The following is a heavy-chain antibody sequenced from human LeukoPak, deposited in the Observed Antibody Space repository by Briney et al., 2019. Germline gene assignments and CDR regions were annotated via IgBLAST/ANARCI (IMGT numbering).Heavy chain of an antibody. CDR3: ARARYCISGTCYSGNFDS. D-gene: IGHD2-15*01. Sequence: SETLALTCTVSGDSISRYYWSWIGQPPGEGLEWIGYFYNSGSNNYNPSLKSRVTISGDTSKNQFSLKLSSVTAADTAVYYCARARYCISGTCYSGNFDSWGQGTLVTVSS. V-gene: IGHV4-59*01. CDR1: GDSISRYY. J-gene: IGHJ4*02. CDR2: FYNSGSN.